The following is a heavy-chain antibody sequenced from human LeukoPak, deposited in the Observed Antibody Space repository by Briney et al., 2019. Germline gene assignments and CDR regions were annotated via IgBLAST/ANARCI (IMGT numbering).Heavy chain of an antibody. CDR1: GVSISSSSYY. J-gene: IGHJ4*02. Sequence: SETLSLACTVSGVSISSSSYYWGWIRQPRGKGLEWIGSIYYSGSTYYHPSLKIRVTISVDTSKNQFSLKLSSVTAADTAVYYCARRHRGYSYGYGDYWGQGTLVTVSS. V-gene: IGHV4-39*01. CDR3: ARRHRGYSYGYGDY. CDR2: IYYSGST. D-gene: IGHD5-18*01.